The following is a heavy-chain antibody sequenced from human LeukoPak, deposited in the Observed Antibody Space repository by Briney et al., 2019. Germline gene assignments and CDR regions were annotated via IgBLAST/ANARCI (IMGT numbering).Heavy chain of an antibody. Sequence: PSETLSLTCTVSGGSISSYYWSWIRQPPGKGLEWIGYIYYSGSTNYNPSLKSRVTMSMDTSMNQFSLRLNSVTAADTAVYYCAKSNGYGLIDIWGQGTMVTVSS. J-gene: IGHJ3*02. V-gene: IGHV4-59*12. CDR2: IYYSGST. D-gene: IGHD3-10*01. CDR3: AKSNGYGLIDI. CDR1: GGSISSYY.